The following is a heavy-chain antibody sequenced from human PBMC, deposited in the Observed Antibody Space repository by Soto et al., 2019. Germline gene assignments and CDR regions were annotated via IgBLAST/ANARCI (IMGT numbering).Heavy chain of an antibody. CDR1: GFTFSSYG. Sequence: VGSLRLSCAASGFTFSSYGMHWVRQAPGKGLEWVAVIWYDGSNKYYADSVKGRFTISRDNSKNTLYLQMNSLRAEDTAVYYCARESEQLVRDYYYGMDVWGQGTTVTVSS. CDR3: ARESEQLVRDYYYGMDV. CDR2: IWYDGSNK. J-gene: IGHJ6*02. D-gene: IGHD6-6*01. V-gene: IGHV3-33*01.